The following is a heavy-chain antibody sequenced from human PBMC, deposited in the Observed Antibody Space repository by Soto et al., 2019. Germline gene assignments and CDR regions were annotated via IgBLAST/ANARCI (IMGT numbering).Heavy chain of an antibody. D-gene: IGHD2-15*01. V-gene: IGHV3-30*18. CDR1: GFTFSSYG. CDR3: AKDGRDCSGGSCNYYYYYYGMDV. J-gene: IGHJ6*02. CDR2: ISYDGSNK. Sequence: AGGSLRLSCAASGFTFSSYGMHWVRQAPGKGLEWVAVISYDGSNKYYADSVKGRFTISRDNSKNTLCLQMNSLRAEDTAVYYCAKDGRDCSGGSCNYYYYYYGMDVWAKGPRSPSP.